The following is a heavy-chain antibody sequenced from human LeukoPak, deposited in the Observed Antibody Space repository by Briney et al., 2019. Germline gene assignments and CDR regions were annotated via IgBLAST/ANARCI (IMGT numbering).Heavy chain of an antibody. D-gene: IGHD3-22*01. V-gene: IGHV4-39*07. CDR3: ARDHYYDSSGYP. J-gene: IGHJ5*02. CDR1: GGSISSSSYY. Sequence: SETLSLTCTVSGGSISSSSYYWGWIRQPPGKGLEWIGSIYYSGSTYYNPSLKSRVTISVDTSKNQFSLKLSSVTAADTAVYYCARDHYYDSSGYPWGQGTLVTVSS. CDR2: IYYSGST.